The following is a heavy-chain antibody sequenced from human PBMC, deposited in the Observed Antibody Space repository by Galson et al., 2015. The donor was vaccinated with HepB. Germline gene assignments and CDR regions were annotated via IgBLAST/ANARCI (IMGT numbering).Heavy chain of an antibody. CDR2: TYFRSQWYN. CDR1: GDSVSSNTAS. V-gene: IGHV6-1*01. J-gene: IGHJ4*02. Sequence: CAISGDSVSSNTASWNWVRQSPSRGFEWLGRTYFRSQWYNEYAVSMKSRISINPDTSKNQFPLHLTSVTPEDTAVYYCARDFDYWGQGTLVTVSS. CDR3: ARDFDY.